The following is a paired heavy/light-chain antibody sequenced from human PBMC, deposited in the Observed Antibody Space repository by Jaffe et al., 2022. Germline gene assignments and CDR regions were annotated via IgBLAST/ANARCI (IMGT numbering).Heavy chain of an antibody. J-gene: IGHJ5*02. Sequence: EVHLVESGGGLVQPGGSLTLSCAASGFAFSDYWMSWVRQAPGKGLEWVANIKHDDTAKFYVDSVRGRFIISRDNARNSLFLQMDNLRDDDTAIYYCVKDFCEKCNSDSGGVRSETWGDRWGPGTLVSVSS. CDR3: VKDFCEKCNSDSGGVRSETWGDR. CDR2: IKHDDTAK. D-gene: IGHD3-16*01. CDR1: GFAFSDYW. V-gene: IGHV3-7*05.
Light chain of an antibody. J-gene: IGKJ1*01. CDR1: ENIDTW. CDR2: KAS. CDR3: QQYSSYSSWT. V-gene: IGKV1-5*03. Sequence: DIHMTQSPSTLSASVGDRVSITCRASENIDTWLAWYQQRPGKAPKLLVYKASHLHIGVPGRFSGSGSGTQFTLTISSLQPEDLATYYCQQYSSYSSWTFGQGTKVDIK.